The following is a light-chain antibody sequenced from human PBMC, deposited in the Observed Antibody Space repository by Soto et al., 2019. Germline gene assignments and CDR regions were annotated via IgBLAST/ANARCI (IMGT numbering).Light chain of an antibody. CDR2: EVT. CDR1: SSDVGSYNL. V-gene: IGLV2-23*02. Sequence: QSALTQPASVSGSPGQSITISCTGTSSDVGSYNLVSWYQLHPGKAPKIMIYEVTKRPSGVSNRFSGSKSGNTASLTISGLQAEDEADYYCCSYTGSSTFVVFGGGTKLTVL. CDR3: CSYTGSSTFVV. J-gene: IGLJ2*01.